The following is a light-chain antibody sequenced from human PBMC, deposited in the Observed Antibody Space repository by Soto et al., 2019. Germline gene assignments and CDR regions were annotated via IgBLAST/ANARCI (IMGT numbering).Light chain of an antibody. CDR1: QSVSSSY. CDR2: GAS. J-gene: IGKJ5*01. Sequence: EIVLTQSPASLSFAPGGKATLACRASQSVSSSYLAWYQQKPGQAPRLLIYGASNRATGIPARFSGSGSGTDFTLTISSLEPEDFAVYYCQQRSNWPITFGQGTRREI. V-gene: IGKV3-11*01. CDR3: QQRSNWPIT.